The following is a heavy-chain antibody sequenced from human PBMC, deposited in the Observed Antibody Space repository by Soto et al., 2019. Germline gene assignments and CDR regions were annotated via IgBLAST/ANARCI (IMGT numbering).Heavy chain of an antibody. Sequence: EMQLGESGGGLVKPGGSLRLSCAVSGYAFEVAWMNWVRQAPGKGLEWVGRIKSKPVGGTTEYAAPVEGRFTISRDDSTSTLYLQMNSLRTEDTAVYYCTTGRRDYYGNSYMDLWGKGTTVTVSS. D-gene: IGHD3-22*01. CDR1: GYAFEVAW. J-gene: IGHJ6*03. CDR3: TTGRRDYYGNSYMDL. CDR2: IKSKPVGGTT. V-gene: IGHV3-15*01.